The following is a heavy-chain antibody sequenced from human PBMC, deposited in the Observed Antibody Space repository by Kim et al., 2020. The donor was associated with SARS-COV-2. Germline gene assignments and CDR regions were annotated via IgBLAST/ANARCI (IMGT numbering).Heavy chain of an antibody. CDR1: GGSISNNY. Sequence: SETLSLTCTVSGGSISNNYWNWFRQPPGKGLEWIGYIYYSGSTNYNASLESRVTISVDTSKSQFSLQLSSVTAADTAVYYCARGQTYYSKWGQGTLVIVSS. CDR3: ARGQTYYSK. J-gene: IGHJ4*02. CDR2: IYYSGST. D-gene: IGHD3-10*01. V-gene: IGHV4-59*13.